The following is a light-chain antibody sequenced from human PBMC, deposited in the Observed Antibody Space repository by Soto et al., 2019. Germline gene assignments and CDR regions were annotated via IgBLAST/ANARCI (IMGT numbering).Light chain of an antibody. CDR2: GAS. V-gene: IGKV3-20*01. CDR1: QSISSSY. Sequence: EILLTQSPGTLSLSPGERATLSCRASQSISSSYLAWYQQKAGQAPRLLIYGASARANGIPDRFSGSGSGTDFTLTINRLEPEDFAVYYCQQYGSSPRAFGPGTKVDIK. CDR3: QQYGSSPRA. J-gene: IGKJ3*01.